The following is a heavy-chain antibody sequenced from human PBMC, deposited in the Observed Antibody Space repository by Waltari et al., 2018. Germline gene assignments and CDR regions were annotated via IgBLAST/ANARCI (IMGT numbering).Heavy chain of an antibody. J-gene: IGHJ4*02. CDR1: GGSISRGSYY. D-gene: IGHD3-10*01. V-gene: IGHV4-61*09. CDR2: IYTSGST. CDR3: ARNYYGSGSYDY. Sequence: QVQLQESGPGLVKPSQTLSITCTVSGGSISRGSYYWSWIRQPAGKGLEWIGYIYTSGSTNYNPSLNSRVTISVDTSKNQFSLKLSSVTAADTAVYYCARNYYGSGSYDYWGQGTLVTVSS.